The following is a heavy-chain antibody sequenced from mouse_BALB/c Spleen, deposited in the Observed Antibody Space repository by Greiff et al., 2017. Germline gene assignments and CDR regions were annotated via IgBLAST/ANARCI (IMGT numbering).Heavy chain of an antibody. CDR3: ARGDYPPYAMDY. CDR2: INPSSGYT. V-gene: IGHV1-4*01. D-gene: IGHD2-4*01. CDR1: GYTFTSYT. J-gene: IGHJ4*01. Sequence: QVHVKQSGAELARPGASVKMSCKASGYTFTSYTMHWVKQRPGQGLEWIGYINPSSGYTNYNQKFKDKATLTADKSSSTAYMQLSSLTSEDSAVYYCARGDYPPYAMDYWGQGTSVTVSS.